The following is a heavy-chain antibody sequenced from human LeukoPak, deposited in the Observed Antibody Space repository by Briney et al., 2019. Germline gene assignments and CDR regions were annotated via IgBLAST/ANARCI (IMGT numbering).Heavy chain of an antibody. Sequence: SGGSLRLSCAASGFTFSSYGMHWVRQAPGKGLEWVAVISYDGSNKYYADSVKGRFTISRDNSKNTLYLQMNSLRAEDTAVYYCAKDGSSGRFDYWGQGTLVTVSS. CDR1: GFTFSSYG. D-gene: IGHD3-22*01. J-gene: IGHJ4*02. CDR3: AKDGSSGRFDY. CDR2: ISYDGSNK. V-gene: IGHV3-30*18.